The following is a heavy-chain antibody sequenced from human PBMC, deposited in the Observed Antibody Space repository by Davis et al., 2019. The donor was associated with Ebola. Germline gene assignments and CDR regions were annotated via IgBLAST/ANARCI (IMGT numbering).Heavy chain of an antibody. CDR2: INHSGST. Sequence: MPSETLSLTCTVPGGSISSYYWSWFRQPPGKGLEWIGEINHSGSTNYNPSLKSRVTISVDTSKNQFSLKLSSVTAADTAVYYCARAPRITIFWRFDPWGQGTLVTVSS. D-gene: IGHD3-3*01. J-gene: IGHJ5*02. V-gene: IGHV4-34*01. CDR1: GGSISSYY. CDR3: ARAPRITIFWRFDP.